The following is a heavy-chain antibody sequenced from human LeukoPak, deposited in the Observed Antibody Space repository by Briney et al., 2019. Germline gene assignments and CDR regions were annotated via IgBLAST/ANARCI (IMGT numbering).Heavy chain of an antibody. CDR1: GFIFRDHS. Sequence: PGGSQRLSCAASGFIFRDHSMHWARQIPGKGLVWVSRINPDGSTNYADSVKGRFTISRDNAKNTLYLQMRSLRVDDSSLYFCVRALGGSDDYWGQGTLVTVSP. V-gene: IGHV3-74*01. J-gene: IGHJ4*02. D-gene: IGHD1-26*01. CDR3: VRALGGSDDY. CDR2: INPDGST.